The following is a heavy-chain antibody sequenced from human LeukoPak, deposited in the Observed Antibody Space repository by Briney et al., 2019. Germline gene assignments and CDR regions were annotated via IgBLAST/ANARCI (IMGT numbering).Heavy chain of an antibody. J-gene: IGHJ4*02. CDR2: IRYDGSDK. V-gene: IGHV3-30*02. CDR1: GFSFNSIN. Sequence: PGGALILSCASSGFSFNSINMHWVRQAPGKGLEGVAFIRYDGSDKYFADSVKGRFTISRDNSKNTMYLQMNSLRVEDTAVYYCAKAYNYGFDYWGQGALVTVSS. D-gene: IGHD5-18*01. CDR3: AKAYNYGFDY.